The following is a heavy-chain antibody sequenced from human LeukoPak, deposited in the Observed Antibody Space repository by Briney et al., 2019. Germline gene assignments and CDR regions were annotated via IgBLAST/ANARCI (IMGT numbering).Heavy chain of an antibody. D-gene: IGHD3-9*01. CDR2: INPNSGGT. Sequence: ASVKVSCKASGYTFTGYYMHWVRQPPGQGLEWMGWINPNSGGTNYAQKFQGRVTMTRDTSISTAYMELSRLRSDDTAVYYCARDRQLRYFDWLSPSWFDPWGQGTLVTVSS. J-gene: IGHJ5*02. V-gene: IGHV1-2*02. CDR1: GYTFTGYY. CDR3: ARDRQLRYFDWLSPSWFDP.